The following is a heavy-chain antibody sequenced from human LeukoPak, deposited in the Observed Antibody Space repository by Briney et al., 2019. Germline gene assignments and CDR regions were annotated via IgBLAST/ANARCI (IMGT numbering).Heavy chain of an antibody. V-gene: IGHV4-34*01. CDR1: GGSFSGYY. CDR2: INHSGST. Sequence: PSETLSLTCAVYGGSFSGYYWSWIRQPPGKGLDWIGEINHSGSTNYNPSLQSRVTISVDTSKRQLLLMLSSVNAASTAVDYFARGGYSYGSLYYYMDVWGKGTTVTVSS. CDR3: ARGGYSYGSLYYYMDV. J-gene: IGHJ6*03. D-gene: IGHD5-18*01.